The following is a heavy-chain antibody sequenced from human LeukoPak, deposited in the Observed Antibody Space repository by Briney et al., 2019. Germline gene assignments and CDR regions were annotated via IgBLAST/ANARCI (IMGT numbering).Heavy chain of an antibody. CDR1: GGSISSYY. Sequence: SETLSLTCTVSGGSISSYYWSWIRQPAGQGLEYIGRMYTSGSTNYNPSLKSRVTISVDTSKNQFSLKLSSVTAADTAVYYCARARYYYYYYMDVWGKGTTVTISS. V-gene: IGHV4-4*07. J-gene: IGHJ6*03. CDR2: MYTSGST. CDR3: ARARYYYYYYMDV.